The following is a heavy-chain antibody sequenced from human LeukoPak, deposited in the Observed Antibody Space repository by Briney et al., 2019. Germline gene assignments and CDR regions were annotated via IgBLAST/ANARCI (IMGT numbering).Heavy chain of an antibody. CDR3: AKGDVVAATSSSFDL. J-gene: IGHJ2*01. Sequence: GGSLRLSCAASGFAFSSYAMSWVRQAPGTGLEWVSSISGSGTSTYYADSVKGRFTISRDNSKNTLYLQMNSLRAEDTAVYYCAKGDVVAATSSSFDLWGRGTLVTVSS. V-gene: IGHV3-23*01. CDR2: ISGSGTST. CDR1: GFAFSSYA. D-gene: IGHD6-6*01.